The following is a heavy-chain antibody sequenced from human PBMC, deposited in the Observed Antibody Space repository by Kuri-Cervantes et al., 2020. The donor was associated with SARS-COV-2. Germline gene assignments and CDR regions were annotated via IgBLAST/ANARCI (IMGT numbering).Heavy chain of an antibody. D-gene: IGHD2-15*01. CDR2: TYHRSKWYN. CDR1: GDSVSSTSAA. J-gene: IGHJ1*01. Sequence: QTLSLTCAISGDSVSSTSAAWNWIRQSPSRGLEWLGRTYHRSKWYNEYAVSVKSRITINPDTSKNQFSLQLNFVTPEDTAVYYCARAPDGYCSGGSCYSGYFQHWGQGTLVTVSS. V-gene: IGHV6-1*01. CDR3: ARAPDGYCSGGSCYSGYFQH.